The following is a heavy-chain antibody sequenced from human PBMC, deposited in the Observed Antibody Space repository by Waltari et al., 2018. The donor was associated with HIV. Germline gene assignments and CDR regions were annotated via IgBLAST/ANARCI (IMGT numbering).Heavy chain of an antibody. CDR1: GYTLTELS. Sequence: QVQLVQSGAEVKKPGASVKVSCKVSGYTLTELSMHWVRQAPGKGLEWMGNFEPEDDETTYAQKVQGRITMSEDTSSDTAYMELSSLTSGDTAVYYCATDFSGMVRAYSYYSLDVWGQGTTVTVSS. CDR3: ATDFSGMVRAYSYYSLDV. J-gene: IGHJ6*02. V-gene: IGHV1-24*01. D-gene: IGHD3-10*01. CDR2: FEPEDDET.